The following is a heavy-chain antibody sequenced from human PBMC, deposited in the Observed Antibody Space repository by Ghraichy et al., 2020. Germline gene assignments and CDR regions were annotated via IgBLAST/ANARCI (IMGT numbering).Heavy chain of an antibody. CDR3: TTGSVAVAGTWWELYH. D-gene: IGHD6-19*01. V-gene: IGHV3-15*01. J-gene: IGHJ5*02. Sequence: GGSLRLSCAASGFTFSKAWMSWVRQAPGKGLEWVARINSKSDGGTTDYAAPVKGRFTISSDDSKNTLYLQMNSRKIEETAVYYCTTGSVAVAGTWWELYHWGQGTLVTVSS. CDR1: GFTFSKAW. CDR2: INSKSDGGTT.